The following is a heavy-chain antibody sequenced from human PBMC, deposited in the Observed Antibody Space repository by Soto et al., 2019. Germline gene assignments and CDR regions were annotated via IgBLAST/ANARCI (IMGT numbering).Heavy chain of an antibody. V-gene: IGHV1-3*05. Sequence: QVQLVQSGAEEKKPGASVKVSCKASGYTFTSSAMHWVRQAPGQRLEWMGWINAGNGNTKYSQKFQGRVTITTDTPATTAARELTSLRSPDTAVYYCARSIAVVTALDYWGQGTLVTVSS. J-gene: IGHJ4*02. CDR1: GYTFTSSA. CDR2: INAGNGNT. CDR3: ARSIAVVTALDY. D-gene: IGHD2-21*02.